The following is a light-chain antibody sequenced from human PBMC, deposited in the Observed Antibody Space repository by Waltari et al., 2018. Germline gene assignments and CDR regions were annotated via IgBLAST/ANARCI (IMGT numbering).Light chain of an antibody. CDR2: SHN. CDR3: AAWDDSLNGPV. J-gene: IGLJ3*02. V-gene: IGLV1-44*01. Sequence: QSVLTQPPSASGAPGQRVTISCSGGSPNIGRTTVNWYQQLPGTAPKRLVHSHNQRPSGVPDRFSGSQSGTSASLAISGLQSEDETDYYCAAWDDSLNGPVFGGGTKLTVL. CDR1: SPNIGRTT.